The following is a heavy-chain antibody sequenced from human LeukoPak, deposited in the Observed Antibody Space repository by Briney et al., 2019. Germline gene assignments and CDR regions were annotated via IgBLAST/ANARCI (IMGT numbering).Heavy chain of an antibody. Sequence: SETLSLTCPVSGGSISRYQWSWIRQPPGKGLEWIGNIYYSGSANYNPSLKSRVTISVDTSKNQFSLKLSPVTAADTAVYYCARVGVDYSGNIIKYFFDYWGQGTLVTVSS. CDR1: GGSISRYQ. V-gene: IGHV4-59*01. D-gene: IGHD4-23*01. CDR2: IYYSGSA. J-gene: IGHJ4*02. CDR3: ARVGVDYSGNIIKYFFDY.